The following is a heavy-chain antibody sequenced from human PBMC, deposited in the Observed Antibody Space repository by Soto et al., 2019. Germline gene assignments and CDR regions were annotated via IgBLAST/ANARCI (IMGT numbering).Heavy chain of an antibody. CDR2: MNPNSGNT. D-gene: IGHD3-16*01. J-gene: IGHJ5*02. CDR3: ARLKQDYAVA. CDR1: GYTFTSYD. Sequence: QVQRVQSGAEVKKPGASVKVSCKASGYTFTSYDSNWVRLATGQGLEWMGWMNPNSGNTAYAQKFQGRVTMTRNTSISTADMEMSSLRSEDTAVYYCARLKQDYAVAWGQGTLVTVSS. V-gene: IGHV1-8*01.